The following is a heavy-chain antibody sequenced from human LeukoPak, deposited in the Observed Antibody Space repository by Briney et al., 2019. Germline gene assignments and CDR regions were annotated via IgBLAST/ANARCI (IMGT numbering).Heavy chain of an antibody. CDR2: INPNSGGT. J-gene: IGHJ4*02. D-gene: IGHD3-10*01. CDR1: GYTFTGYY. V-gene: IGHV1-2*06. Sequence: ASVKVPCKASGYTFTGYYMHWVRQAPGQGLEWMGRINPNSGGTNYAQKFQGRVTMTRDTSISTAYMELSRLRSDDTAVYYCARDPGRLWFGELWTFDYWGQGTLVTVSS. CDR3: ARDPGRLWFGELWTFDY.